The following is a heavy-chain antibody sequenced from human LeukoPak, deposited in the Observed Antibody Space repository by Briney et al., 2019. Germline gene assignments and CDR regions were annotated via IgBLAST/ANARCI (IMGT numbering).Heavy chain of an antibody. V-gene: IGHV4-30-2*01. CDR1: GGSISSGGYS. Sequence: SETLSLTCAVSGGSISSGGYSWSWIRQPPGTGLEWIGYIYHSGSTYYNPSLKSRVTISVDRSKNQFSLKLSSVTAADTAVYYCARVRSDYVWGSYRSHRDYYFDYWGQGTLVTVSS. J-gene: IGHJ4*02. CDR2: IYHSGST. D-gene: IGHD3-16*02. CDR3: ARVRSDYVWGSYRSHRDYYFDY.